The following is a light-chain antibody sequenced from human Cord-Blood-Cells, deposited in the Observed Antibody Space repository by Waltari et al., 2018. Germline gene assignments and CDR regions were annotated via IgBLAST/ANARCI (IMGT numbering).Light chain of an antibody. Sequence: EIVMTQSPATLSVSPGERATLSCRASQSVSSNLAWYQQKPGQAPRLLIYGASTRATGIPARFSGSGSGTEFTLTISSLPSEDFAVYYCQQDNNRPFPFGPGTKVDIK. CDR3: QQDNNRPFP. V-gene: IGKV3-15*01. CDR2: GAS. J-gene: IGKJ3*01. CDR1: QSVSSN.